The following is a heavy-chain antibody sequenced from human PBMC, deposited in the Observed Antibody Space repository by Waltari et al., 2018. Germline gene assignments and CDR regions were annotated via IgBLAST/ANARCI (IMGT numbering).Heavy chain of an antibody. CDR3: ATGGGIAAAYDY. J-gene: IGHJ4*02. Sequence: QVQLQESGPGLVKPSQTLSLTCTVSGGSVSSGNYYWSWIRQPAGKGLEWIGRIYTSGNTNYNPSLKSRGTISVDTSKNQFALKLSSVTAADTAVYYCATGGGIAAAYDYWGQGTLVTVSS. D-gene: IGHD6-13*01. CDR2: IYTSGNT. CDR1: GGSVSSGNYY. V-gene: IGHV4-61*02.